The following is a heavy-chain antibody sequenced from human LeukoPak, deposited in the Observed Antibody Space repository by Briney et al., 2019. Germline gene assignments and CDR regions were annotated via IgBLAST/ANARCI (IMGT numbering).Heavy chain of an antibody. CDR1: GFTFSSYA. V-gene: IGHV4-59*01. CDR3: ARAGRWEGRPHAFDI. D-gene: IGHD1-26*01. Sequence: GSLRLSCAASGFTFSSYAMSWVRQAPGKGLEWIGYIYYSGITNYNPSLKSRVTISVGTSKSQFSLKLTSVTAADTALYYCARAGRWEGRPHAFDIWGRGTMVTVSS. J-gene: IGHJ3*02. CDR2: IYYSGIT.